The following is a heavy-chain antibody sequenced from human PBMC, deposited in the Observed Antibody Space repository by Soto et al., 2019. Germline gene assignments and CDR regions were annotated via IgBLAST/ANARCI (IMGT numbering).Heavy chain of an antibody. CDR1: GYNFAGYW. V-gene: IGHV5-51*01. Sequence: EVQLVQSGAEVKKPGESLKISCKGSGYNFAGYWIGWVRQMPGKGLEWMGIVYPGNSDARYSPSFQGQVTISVDKSINTAVLQWSSLKASDTAMYYCARHIAQVRWARFDYWGQGTPVTVSS. CDR2: VYPGNSDA. D-gene: IGHD1-26*01. J-gene: IGHJ4*02. CDR3: ARHIAQVRWARFDY.